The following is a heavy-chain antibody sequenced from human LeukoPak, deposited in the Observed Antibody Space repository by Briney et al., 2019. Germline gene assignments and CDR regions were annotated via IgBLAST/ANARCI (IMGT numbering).Heavy chain of an antibody. CDR1: GFSLSSYW. D-gene: IGHD5-18*01. V-gene: IGHV3-7*01. CDR2: IKQDGSVK. J-gene: IGHJ4*02. Sequence: PGGSLRLSCAASGFSLSSYWMSWVPQTPGKGLEWVAHIKQDGSVKYYVDSVRGRLTISRDRAKNSLYLQMNSLRADDTAVYYCARVVQLWLGLGGYLDYWGQGTLVTVSS. CDR3: ARVVQLWLGLGGYLDY.